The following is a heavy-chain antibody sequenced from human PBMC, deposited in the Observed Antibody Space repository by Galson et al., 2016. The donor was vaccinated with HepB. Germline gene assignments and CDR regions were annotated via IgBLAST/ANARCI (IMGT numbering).Heavy chain of an antibody. V-gene: IGHV2-5*02. Sequence: PALVKPTQTLTLTCTVSGLSLTGEVGVGWIRQPPGKALEWLALIYRDDDRRYSPSLRSRLTIIKDTSKNQVVLTMTNMDPVDTGTYYCAHSPGDFLGGSWFDPWGQGTLVIVSS. CDR1: GLSLTGEVG. CDR2: IYRDDDR. D-gene: IGHD3-3*01. J-gene: IGHJ5*02. CDR3: AHSPGDFLGGSWFDP.